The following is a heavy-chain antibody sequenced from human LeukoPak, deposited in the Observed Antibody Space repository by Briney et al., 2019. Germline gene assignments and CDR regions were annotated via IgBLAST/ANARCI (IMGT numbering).Heavy chain of an antibody. D-gene: IGHD3-9*01. CDR2: IYTSGRT. CDR3: ARDSILTGYYRYYYYYYMDV. J-gene: IGHJ6*03. V-gene: IGHV4-4*07. CDR1: GGSISSYY. Sequence: PSETLSLTCTVSGGSISSYYWSWIRQPAGKGLEWIGRIYTSGRTNYNPSLKSRVTMSVDTSKNQFSLKLSSVTAADTAVYYCARDSILTGYYRYYYYYYMDVWGKGTTVTVSS.